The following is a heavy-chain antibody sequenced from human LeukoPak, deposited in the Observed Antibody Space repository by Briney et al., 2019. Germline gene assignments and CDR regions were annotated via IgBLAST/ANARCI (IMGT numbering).Heavy chain of an antibody. CDR3: ARRMTTVVTLDAFDI. V-gene: IGHV4-34*01. D-gene: IGHD4-23*01. J-gene: IGHJ3*02. CDR1: GGSFSGYY. Sequence: PSETLSLTCAVYGGSFSGYYWSWIRQPPGKGLEWIASVYYTGTTYYNPSLKSRVTIFVETSKNQVSLRLSSVTAADTAVYYCARRMTTVVTLDAFDIWGQGTMVTVSS. CDR2: VYYTGTT.